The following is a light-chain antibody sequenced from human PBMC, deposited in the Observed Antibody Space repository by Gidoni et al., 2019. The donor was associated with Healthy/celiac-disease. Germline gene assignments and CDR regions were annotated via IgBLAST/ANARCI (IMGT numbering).Light chain of an antibody. CDR2: WAS. CDR1: QSVLYSSNNKNY. CDR3: QQYYSTPPWT. Sequence: DIVITQSPDSLAVSLGERATINCKSSQSVLYSSNNKNYLAWYRQKQGQPPKLLIYWASTRESGVPDRFSGSGSGTDFSLTISSLQAEDVAVYYCQQYYSTPPWTFGQGTKVEIK. V-gene: IGKV4-1*01. J-gene: IGKJ1*01.